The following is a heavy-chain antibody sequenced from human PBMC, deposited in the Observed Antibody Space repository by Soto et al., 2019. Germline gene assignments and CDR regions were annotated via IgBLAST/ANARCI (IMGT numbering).Heavy chain of an antibody. CDR2: ISGYNGNT. V-gene: IGHV1-18*01. CDR1: GHTIATFG. CDR3: AREYCRGGSCYGPDY. J-gene: IGHJ4*02. D-gene: IGHD2-15*01. Sequence: QVHLVQSGAEVKEPGASVKVSCKASGHTIATFGISWVRQAPGXXLEWVGWISGYNGNTKYAPKFQGRVTLTTDTSTSTASMELRSLRSDDTAVYYCAREYCRGGSCYGPDYWGQGTLVTVSS.